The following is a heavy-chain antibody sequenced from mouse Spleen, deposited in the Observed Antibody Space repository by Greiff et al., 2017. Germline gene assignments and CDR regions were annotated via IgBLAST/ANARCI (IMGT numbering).Heavy chain of an antibody. V-gene: IGHV1-18*01. CDR3: ARSARHRYYYAMDY. D-gene: IGHD2-14*01. J-gene: IGHJ4*01. CDR2: INPNNGGT. Sequence: VQLQQSGPELVKPGASVKIPCKASGYTFTDYNMDWVKQSHGKSLEWIGDINPNNGGTIYNQKFKGKATLTVDKSSSTAYMELRSLTSEDTAVYYCARSARHRYYYAMDYWGQGTSVTVSS. CDR1: GYTFTDYN.